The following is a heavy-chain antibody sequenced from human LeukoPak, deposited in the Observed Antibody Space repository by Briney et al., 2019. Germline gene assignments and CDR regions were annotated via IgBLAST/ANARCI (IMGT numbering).Heavy chain of an antibody. J-gene: IGHJ3*02. CDR3: ARDRGVTMLVVQGGAFDI. D-gene: IGHD3-22*01. CDR2: ITGSGSAM. Sequence: GGSLRLSCVASGLSFNDYYMSWIRQAPGKGLEWVSSITGSGSAMYYADSVKGRFTVSRDNAKKSLFLQTNSLRAEDTAMYYCARDRGVTMLVVQGGAFDIWGQGTMVTVSS. CDR1: GLSFNDYY. V-gene: IGHV3-11*01.